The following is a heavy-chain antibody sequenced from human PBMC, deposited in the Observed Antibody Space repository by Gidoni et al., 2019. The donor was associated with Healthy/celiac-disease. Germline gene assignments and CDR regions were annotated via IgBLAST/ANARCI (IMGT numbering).Heavy chain of an antibody. J-gene: IGHJ6*02. V-gene: IGHV1-18*01. D-gene: IGHD3-3*01. CDR2: ISAYNGNT. CDR1: GYTFTSYG. CDR3: ARDAITIFGVVFTPYYYYGMDV. Sequence: QVQLVQSGAEVKKPGASVKVSCKASGYTFTSYGISWVRQAPGQGLEWMGWISAYNGNTNYAQKLQGRVTMTTDTSTSTAYMELRSLRSDDTAVYYCARDAITIFGVVFTPYYYYGMDVWGQGTTVTVSS.